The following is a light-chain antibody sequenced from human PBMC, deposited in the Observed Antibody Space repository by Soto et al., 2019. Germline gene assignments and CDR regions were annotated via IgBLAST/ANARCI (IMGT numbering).Light chain of an antibody. V-gene: IGKV1-5*03. CDR2: MAS. CDR1: QSINSW. J-gene: IGKJ2*01. Sequence: DIQMTQSPSTLSASVGDRVTITCRASQSINSWLAWYQLNPGKAPKLLIQMASNLQSGVPSRFSGSGSGTDFTLTIRSLQLEDFATYYCQQYHIYSTFGQGTKLEIK. CDR3: QQYHIYST.